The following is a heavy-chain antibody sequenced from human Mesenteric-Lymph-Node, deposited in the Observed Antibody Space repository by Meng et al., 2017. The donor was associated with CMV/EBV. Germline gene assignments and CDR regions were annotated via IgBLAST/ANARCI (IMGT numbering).Heavy chain of an antibody. Sequence: YTFTDYYIHWMRQAPGQGLEWMGWISAYNGNTNYAQKLQGRVTMTTDTSTSTAYMELRSLRSDDTAVYYCARDRSVVVVVAATSWFDPWGQGTLVTVSS. D-gene: IGHD2-15*01. CDR3: ARDRSVVVVVAATSWFDP. CDR2: ISAYNGNT. CDR1: YTFTDYY. J-gene: IGHJ5*02. V-gene: IGHV1-18*04.